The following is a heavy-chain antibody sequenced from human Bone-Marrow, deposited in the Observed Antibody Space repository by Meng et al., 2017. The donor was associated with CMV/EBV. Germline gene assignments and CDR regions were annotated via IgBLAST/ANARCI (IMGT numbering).Heavy chain of an antibody. V-gene: IGHV1-69*05. CDR3: ARDKMRFYYYYGMDV. J-gene: IGHJ6*02. Sequence: SVKVSCKASGGTFSSYAISWVRQAPGQGLEWMGGIIPIFGTANYAQKFQGRVTITTDESTSTAYMELSSLRSEDTAVYYCARDKMRFYYYYGMDVWGQGTTVTVSS. CDR1: GGTFSSYA. CDR2: IIPIFGTA.